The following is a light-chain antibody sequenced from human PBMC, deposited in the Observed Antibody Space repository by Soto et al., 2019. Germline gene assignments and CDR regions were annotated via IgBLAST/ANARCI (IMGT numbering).Light chain of an antibody. Sequence: EIVLTQSPGTLSLSPGERATLSCRPSQSGSSSYIAWYQQTPGQAPRLLIYGASNRAPGNPDRFSGIGSGTDFSLTISGLEAEDFAVYYCQEYGTSLIYTFCQGTKLVI. CDR2: GAS. CDR1: QSGSSSY. J-gene: IGKJ2*01. CDR3: QEYGTSLIYT. V-gene: IGKV3-20*01.